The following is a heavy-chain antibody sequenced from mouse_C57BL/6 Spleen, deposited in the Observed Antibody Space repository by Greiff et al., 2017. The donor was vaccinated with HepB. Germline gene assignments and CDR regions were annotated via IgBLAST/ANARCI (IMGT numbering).Heavy chain of an antibody. J-gene: IGHJ2*01. CDR3: ARDYYGSGYYFDY. V-gene: IGHV5-17*01. D-gene: IGHD1-1*01. CDR1: GFTFSDYG. Sequence: EVMLVESGGGLVKPGGSLKLSCAASGFTFSDYGMHLVRQAPEKGLEWVAYISSGSSTIYYADTVKGRFTIARDNAKNTLFLQMTSLRSEDTAMYYCARDYYGSGYYFDYWGQGTTLTVSS. CDR2: ISSGSSTI.